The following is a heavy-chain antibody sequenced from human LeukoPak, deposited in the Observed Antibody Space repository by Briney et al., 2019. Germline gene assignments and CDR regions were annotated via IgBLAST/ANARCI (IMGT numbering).Heavy chain of an antibody. CDR2: ISSSSSYT. CDR3: ASGWSTYYFDY. V-gene: IGHV3-11*06. J-gene: IGHJ4*02. Sequence: PGGSLRLSCTASGFTFSDYYMSWIRQAPGKGLEWVSYISSSSSYTNYADSVKGRFTISRDNAKNSLYLQMNSLRVEDTAVYYCASGWSTYYFDYWGQGTLVTVSS. D-gene: IGHD6-19*01. CDR1: GFTFSDYY.